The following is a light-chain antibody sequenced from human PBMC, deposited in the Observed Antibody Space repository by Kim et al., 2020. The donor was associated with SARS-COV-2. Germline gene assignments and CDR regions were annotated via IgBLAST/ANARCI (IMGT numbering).Light chain of an antibody. CDR1: QTISTW. Sequence: SVGDTVTISCRASQTISTWLAWYQHKPGKAPKLLISRVSSLESGVPSRFSGSGSGSEFTLTINNLQPEDFATYYCQQYSAYSLYTFGQGTKVDIK. V-gene: IGKV1-5*01. CDR3: QQYSAYSLYT. J-gene: IGKJ2*01. CDR2: RVS.